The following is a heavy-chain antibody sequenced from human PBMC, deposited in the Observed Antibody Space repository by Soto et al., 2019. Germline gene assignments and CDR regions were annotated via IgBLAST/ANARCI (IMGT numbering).Heavy chain of an antibody. CDR3: ASSSATSLQLYGMDV. CDR1: GFTFSSYA. Sequence: AGGSLRLSCAASGFTFSSYAMSWVRQAPGKGLEWVSAISGSGGSTYYADSVKGRFTISRDNSKNTLYLQMNSLRAEDTAVYYCASSSATSLQLYGMDVWGQGTTVTVSS. CDR2: ISGSGGST. V-gene: IGHV3-23*01. D-gene: IGHD4-4*01. J-gene: IGHJ6*02.